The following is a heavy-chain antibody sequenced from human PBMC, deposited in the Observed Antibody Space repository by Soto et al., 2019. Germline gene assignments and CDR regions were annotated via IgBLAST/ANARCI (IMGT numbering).Heavy chain of an antibody. D-gene: IGHD3-22*01. CDR2: IDWDDDK. J-gene: IGHJ4*02. CDR3: ARSTYYYDSSGYGFYYFDY. CDR1: GFSLSTSGMC. V-gene: IGHV2-70*11. Sequence: SGPTLVNPTQTLTLTCTFSGFSLSTSGMCVSWIRQPPGKALEWLARIDWDDDKYYSTSLKTRLTISKDTSKNQVVLTMTNMDPGDTATYYCARSTYYYDSSGYGFYYFDYWGQGTLVTVSS.